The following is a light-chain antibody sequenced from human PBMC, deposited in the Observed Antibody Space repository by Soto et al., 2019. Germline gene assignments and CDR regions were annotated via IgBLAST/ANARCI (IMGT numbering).Light chain of an antibody. V-gene: IGLV2-14*03. CDR2: DVT. Sequence: QSVLTQPASVSGSPGQSITISCTGTSDDVGAYDFVSWYQEHPGKAPKLMIYDVTHWPSGVSNRFSGSKSGNTASLTISGLQAEDEADYYCSSYRSSSTFYDFGTGTKVTVL. CDR3: SSYRSSSTFYD. CDR1: SDDVGAYDF. J-gene: IGLJ1*01.